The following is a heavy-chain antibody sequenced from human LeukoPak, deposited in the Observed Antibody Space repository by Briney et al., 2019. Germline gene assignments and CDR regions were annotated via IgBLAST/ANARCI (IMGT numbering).Heavy chain of an antibody. CDR1: GGSISSYY. D-gene: IGHD1-1*01. CDR2: IYYSGST. Sequence: PSETLSLTCTVSGGSISSYYWSWIRQPPGKGLEWIGYIYYSGSTNCNPSLKSRVTISVDTSKNQFSLKLSSVTAADTAVYYCAGEATGSSLNSWGLETLVTVSS. V-gene: IGHV4-59*08. CDR3: AGEATGSSLNS. J-gene: IGHJ4*02.